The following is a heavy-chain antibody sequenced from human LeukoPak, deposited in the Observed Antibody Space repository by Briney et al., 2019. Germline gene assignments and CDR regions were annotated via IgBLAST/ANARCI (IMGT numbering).Heavy chain of an antibody. CDR1: GYSFSNYW. Sequence: GESLKISCKPSGYSFSNYWIGWVRQMPGKGLERMGIIYPSDSDTRYSPSFQGQVTISADMSISTAYLQWSSLKASDTAMYYCARPSNSDSDFWGQGALVTVSS. J-gene: IGHJ4*02. CDR2: IYPSDSDT. V-gene: IGHV5-51*01. CDR3: ARPSNSDSDF. D-gene: IGHD2/OR15-2a*01.